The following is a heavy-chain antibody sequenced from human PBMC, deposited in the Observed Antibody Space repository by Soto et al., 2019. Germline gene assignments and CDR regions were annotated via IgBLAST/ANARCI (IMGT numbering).Heavy chain of an antibody. CDR3: ARLSTYQRDWAGHHYYDLDV. CDR2: IYYSVNT. CDR1: GASTSSGSYY. J-gene: IGHJ6*02. Sequence: PSETLSLTCSVSGASTSSGSYYWGWIRQPPGKGLEWIGSIYYSVNTYYNPSLKSRVTISVDTSKNQFSLKLNSVTAADTAVYYCARLSTYQRDWAGHHYYDLDVWGQGTTVTVSS. V-gene: IGHV4-39*01. D-gene: IGHD3-9*01.